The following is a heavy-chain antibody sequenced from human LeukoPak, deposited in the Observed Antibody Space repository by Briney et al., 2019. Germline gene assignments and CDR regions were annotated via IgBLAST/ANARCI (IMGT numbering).Heavy chain of an antibody. V-gene: IGHV4-39*07. CDR1: GGSISSSSYY. CDR3: ARGRGNRGPYYYYYYMDV. J-gene: IGHJ6*03. CDR2: INHSGST. Sequence: SETLSLTCTVSGGSISSSSYYWGWIRQPPGKGLEWIGEINHSGSTNYNPSLKSRVTISVDTSKNQFSLKLSSVTAADTAVYYCARGRGNRGPYYYYYYMDVWGKGTTVTVSS. D-gene: IGHD7-27*01.